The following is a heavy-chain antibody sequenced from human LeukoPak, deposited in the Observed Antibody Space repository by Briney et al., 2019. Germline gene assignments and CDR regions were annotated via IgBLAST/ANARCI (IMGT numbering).Heavy chain of an antibody. Sequence: GGSLRLSCAASGLTFSSYGMHWVRQAPGKGLEWVAFIRYDGKNKYYADSVKGRFTISRDNSKNTLYLQMNSLRPEDTAVYYCAKGGKYDILTGYPRSRLLGDYWGQGTLVTVSS. J-gene: IGHJ4*02. D-gene: IGHD3-9*01. V-gene: IGHV3-30*02. CDR3: AKGGKYDILTGYPRSRLLGDY. CDR1: GLTFSSYG. CDR2: IRYDGKNK.